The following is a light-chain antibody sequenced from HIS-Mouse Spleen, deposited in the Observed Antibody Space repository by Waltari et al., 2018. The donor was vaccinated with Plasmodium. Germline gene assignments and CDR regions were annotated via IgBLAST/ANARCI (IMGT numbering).Light chain of an antibody. V-gene: IGLV2-23*01. J-gene: IGLJ3*02. CDR2: EGS. CDR3: CSYAGSSTWV. Sequence: QSALTQPASVSGSPGQSITISCTGTSSDVGSYNLVSWYQQHPGKAPKLMIYEGSKRPSGLSNCFSGSKSGNTASLTISGLQAEDEADYYCCSYAGSSTWVFGGGTKLTVL. CDR1: SSDVGSYNL.